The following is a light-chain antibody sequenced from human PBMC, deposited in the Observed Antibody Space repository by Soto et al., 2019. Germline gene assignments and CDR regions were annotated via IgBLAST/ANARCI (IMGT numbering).Light chain of an antibody. J-gene: IGKJ4*01. CDR1: QHVGSN. V-gene: IGKV3-15*01. Sequence: EIVMTQSPVTLSVSPGERATLSCRASQHVGSNLAWYQQKPGQAPRLLISGASTRATAIPARFSGSASGTHFPLTLSRLQSQDFPVYYFQHYEPCPLTFGGGTRVE. CDR2: GAS. CDR3: QHYEPCPLT.